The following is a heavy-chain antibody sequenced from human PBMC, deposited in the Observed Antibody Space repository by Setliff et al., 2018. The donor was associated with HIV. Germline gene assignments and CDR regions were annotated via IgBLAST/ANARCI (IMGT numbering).Heavy chain of an antibody. J-gene: IGHJ4*02. D-gene: IGHD4-17*01. Sequence: PGGSLRLSCAASGFTFSTYAMSWVRQAPGKGLEWIGEIHHGGGTKYNPSLKSRVTVSLDMSKNQFSLKLNSLTAADTGVYYCATFFVSTATTQDYWGQGTLVTVSS. CDR2: IHHGGGT. V-gene: IGHV4-34*08. CDR3: ATFFVSTATTQDY. CDR1: GFTFSTYA.